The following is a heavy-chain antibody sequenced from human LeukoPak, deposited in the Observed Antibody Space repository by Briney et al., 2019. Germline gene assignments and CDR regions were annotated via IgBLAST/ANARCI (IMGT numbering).Heavy chain of an antibody. V-gene: IGHV3-30-3*01. CDR3: ARVEETTVVY. D-gene: IGHD4-23*01. J-gene: IGHJ4*02. CDR2: ISYDGSNK. Sequence: PGGSLRLSCAASGFTFSSYAMHWVHQAPGKGLEWVAVISYDGSNKYYADSVKGRFTISRDNSKNTLYLQMNSLRAEDTAVYYCARVEETTVVYWGQGTLVTVSS. CDR1: GFTFSSYA.